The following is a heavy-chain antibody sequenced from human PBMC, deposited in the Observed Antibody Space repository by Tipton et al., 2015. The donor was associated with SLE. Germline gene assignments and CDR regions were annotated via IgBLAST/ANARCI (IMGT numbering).Heavy chain of an antibody. CDR2: ITNNGNT. J-gene: IGHJ5*02. D-gene: IGHD2-8*01. V-gene: IGHV4-39*01. CDR3: ARHDTNYGRNWFDP. Sequence: TLSLTCTVSGGFITGRNYYWDWIRQPPGKGPEWIGRITNNGNTYYIPSLQRRVTMSVDTSKNHFSLKLSSVTAADTAVYYCARHDTNYGRNWFDPWGQGTLVTVSS. CDR1: GGFITGRNYY.